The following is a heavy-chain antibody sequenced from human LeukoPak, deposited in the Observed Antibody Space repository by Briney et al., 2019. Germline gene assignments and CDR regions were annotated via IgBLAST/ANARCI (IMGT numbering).Heavy chain of an antibody. CDR1: GGSISSGSYY. Sequence: SQTLSLTCTVSGGSISSGSYYWSWIRQPAGKGLEWIGRIYTSGSTNYDPSLKSQVTISVDTSKNQFSLKLSSVTAADTAVYYCARDSPIYDYVWGSYRYHYYYYYMDVWGKGTTVTISS. D-gene: IGHD3-16*02. V-gene: IGHV4-61*02. J-gene: IGHJ6*03. CDR3: ARDSPIYDYVWGSYRYHYYYYYMDV. CDR2: IYTSGST.